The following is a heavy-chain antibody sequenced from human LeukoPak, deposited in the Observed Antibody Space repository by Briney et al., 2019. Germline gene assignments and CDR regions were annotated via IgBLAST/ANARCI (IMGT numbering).Heavy chain of an antibody. J-gene: IGHJ4*02. V-gene: IGHV3-53*01. CDR1: GFTVSSNY. Sequence: GGSLRLSCAASGFTVSSNYMSWVRQAPGKGLEWVSVIYSGGSTYYADSVKGRLTISRDNSKNTLYLQMNSLRAEDTAVYYCAREGLTGTDSHWGQGTLVTVSS. D-gene: IGHD3-9*01. CDR2: IYSGGST. CDR3: AREGLTGTDSH.